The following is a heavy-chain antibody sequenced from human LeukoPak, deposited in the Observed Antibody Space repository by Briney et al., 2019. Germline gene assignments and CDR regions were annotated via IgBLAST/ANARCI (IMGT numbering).Heavy chain of an antibody. CDR3: ARIDTSGYNGYSFDY. CDR1: GGSISSYY. V-gene: IGHV4-59*12. Sequence: SETLSLTCTVSGGSISSYYWSWIRQPPEKGLESIGYIYYSGNTNYNPSLKSRVTISVDTSKNQFSLKLSSVTAADTAVYYCARIDTSGYNGYSFDYWGQGTLVTVSS. J-gene: IGHJ4*02. CDR2: IYYSGNT. D-gene: IGHD3-22*01.